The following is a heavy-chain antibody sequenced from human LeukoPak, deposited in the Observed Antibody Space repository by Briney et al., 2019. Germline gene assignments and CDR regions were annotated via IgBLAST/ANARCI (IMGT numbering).Heavy chain of an antibody. V-gene: IGHV4-38-2*02. Sequence: SETLSLTCTVSGYSISSGYYWGWIRQPPGKGLEWIGSIYHSGSTYYNPSLKSRVTISVDTSKNHFSVKLSSVTAADTAVYYCAREYYFDSTGYLYWGQGILVTVSS. CDR2: IYHSGST. CDR1: GYSISSGYY. J-gene: IGHJ4*02. CDR3: AREYYFDSTGYLY. D-gene: IGHD3-22*01.